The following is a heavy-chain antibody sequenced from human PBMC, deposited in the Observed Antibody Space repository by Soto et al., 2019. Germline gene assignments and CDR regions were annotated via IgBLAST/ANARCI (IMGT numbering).Heavy chain of an antibody. Sequence: QVQLVESGGGLVKPGGSLRLSCAASGFTFSDYYMSWIRQAPGKGLEWVSYISSSSSYTNYADSVKGRFTISRDNAKNSLYLQMNSLRAEDTAVDYCARGEVEAAGVPFDYWGQGTLVTVSS. J-gene: IGHJ4*02. CDR2: ISSSSSYT. CDR3: ARGEVEAAGVPFDY. V-gene: IGHV3-11*05. D-gene: IGHD6-13*01. CDR1: GFTFSDYY.